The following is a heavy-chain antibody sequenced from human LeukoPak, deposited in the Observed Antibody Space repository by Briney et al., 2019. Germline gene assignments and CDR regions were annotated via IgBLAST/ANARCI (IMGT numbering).Heavy chain of an antibody. Sequence: ASVKISCKVSGYTFTDYYMHWVQQAPGKGLEWMGLVDPEDGETIYAEKFQGRVTITADTPTDTAYMELSSLRSEDTAVYYCATSSDYYGNFDYWGQGTLVTVSS. CDR3: ATSSDYYGNFDY. J-gene: IGHJ4*02. CDR1: GYTFTDYY. D-gene: IGHD3-10*01. V-gene: IGHV1-69-2*01. CDR2: VDPEDGET.